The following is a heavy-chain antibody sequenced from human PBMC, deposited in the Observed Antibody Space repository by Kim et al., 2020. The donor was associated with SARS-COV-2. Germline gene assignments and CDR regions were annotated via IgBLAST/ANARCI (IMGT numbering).Heavy chain of an antibody. J-gene: IGHJ6*01. CDR3: ARVRLGYCSSTSCYGYY. CDR1: GFTFSSYA. Sequence: GGSLRLSCAASGFTFSSYAMHWVRQAPGKGLEWVAVISYDGSNKYYADSVKGRFTISRDNSKNTLYLQMNSLRAEDTAVYYCARVRLGYCSSTSCYGYY. D-gene: IGHD2-2*01. V-gene: IGHV3-30*04. CDR2: ISYDGSNK.